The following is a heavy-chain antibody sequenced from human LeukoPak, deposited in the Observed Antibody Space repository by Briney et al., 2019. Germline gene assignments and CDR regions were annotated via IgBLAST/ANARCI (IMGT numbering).Heavy chain of an antibody. CDR3: ARLRLHTPNWYFDL. CDR1: GGSISSYY. V-gene: IGHV4-59*01. Sequence: PSETLSLTCTVSGGSISSYYWSWIRQPPGKGLEWIGYIYYSGSTNYNPSLKSRVTISVDTSKNQFSLKPSSVTAADTAVYYCARLRLHTPNWYFDLWGRGTLVTVSS. D-gene: IGHD4-11*01. J-gene: IGHJ2*01. CDR2: IYYSGST.